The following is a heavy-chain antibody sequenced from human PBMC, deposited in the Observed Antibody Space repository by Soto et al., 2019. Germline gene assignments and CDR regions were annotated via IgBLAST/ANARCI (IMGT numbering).Heavy chain of an antibody. V-gene: IGHV4-30-4*01. J-gene: IGHJ4*02. D-gene: IGHD6-6*01. CDR2: VYYSGNT. CDR1: CGSISSGDYY. Sequence: LSLTCTVSCGSISSGDYYWSWIRQSPGKGLEWIGHVYYSGNTDYNPSLKSRVTISVDTSKNQFSLNLSSVTAADTAVYYCARDYSSSSAYWGQGTLVTVSS. CDR3: ARDYSSSSAY.